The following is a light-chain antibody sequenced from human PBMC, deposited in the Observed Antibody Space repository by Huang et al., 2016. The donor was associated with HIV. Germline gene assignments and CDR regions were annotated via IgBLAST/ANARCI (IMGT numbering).Light chain of an antibody. Sequence: EIVMMQSPATLSVSPGERATLSCRASQSVGSNLAWYQQKPGQAPRVLIYGASTRATGIPARFSGSGSGTEFTLTISSLQSEDFAVYYCQQYNTWPPRYTFGQGTKLEIK. J-gene: IGKJ2*01. CDR3: QQYNTWPPRYT. V-gene: IGKV3-15*01. CDR1: QSVGSN. CDR2: GAS.